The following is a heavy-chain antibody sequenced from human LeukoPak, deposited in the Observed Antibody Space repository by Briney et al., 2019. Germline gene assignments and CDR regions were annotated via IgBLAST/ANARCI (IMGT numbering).Heavy chain of an antibody. CDR1: GYSISSGYY. CDR3: ARFSWADAFDI. V-gene: IGHV4-38-2*01. Sequence: SETLSLTCAVSGYSISSGYYWGWIRQPPGKGLEWIGSIYHSGSTDYNPPLKSRVTISVDTSKNQFSLKLSSVTAADTAVYYCARFSWADAFDIWGQGTMVTVSS. J-gene: IGHJ3*02. CDR2: IYHSGST. D-gene: IGHD2-15*01.